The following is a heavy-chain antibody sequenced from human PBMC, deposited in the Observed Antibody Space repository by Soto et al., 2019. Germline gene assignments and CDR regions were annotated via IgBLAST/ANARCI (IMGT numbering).Heavy chain of an antibody. CDR1: GYTFTSYD. Sequence: QVQLVQSGAEVRKPGASVKVSCEASGYTFTSYDIYWVRQATGQGLEWMGWMNPNTGNSAYAQKFQGRVTVTSDTSINTVHMELSGLRSEDTAVYYCARRAETNGWNGFGADKYYFDFWGQGTLVTVSS. CDR3: ARRAETNGWNGFGADKYYFDF. V-gene: IGHV1-8*01. J-gene: IGHJ4*02. D-gene: IGHD1-1*01. CDR2: MNPNTGNS.